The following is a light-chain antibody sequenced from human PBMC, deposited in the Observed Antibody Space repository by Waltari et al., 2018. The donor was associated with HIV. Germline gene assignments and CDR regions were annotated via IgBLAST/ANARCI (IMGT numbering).Light chain of an antibody. J-gene: IGLJ3*02. CDR3: CSYAGSYTFV. Sequence: QSALTQPRSVSGSPGQSVAISCTGTSSDVGGYNSVSWYQKHPGKAPKLMIYEVTKRPSGVPDRFSGSKSGNTASLTISGLQAEDEADYYCCSYAGSYTFVFGGGTKLTVL. V-gene: IGLV2-11*01. CDR1: SSDVGGYNS. CDR2: EVT.